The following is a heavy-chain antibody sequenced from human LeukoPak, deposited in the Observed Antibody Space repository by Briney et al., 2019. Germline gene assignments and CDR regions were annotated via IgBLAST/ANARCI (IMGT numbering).Heavy chain of an antibody. J-gene: IGHJ5*02. CDR3: ARDPGYYGSGSLLGANWFDP. CDR2: IYYSGST. Sequence: AETLSLTCTVSGGSISSYYWSWIRQPPGKGLEWIGYIYYSGSTNYNPSLKSRVTISVDTSKNQFSLKLSSMTAADTAVYYCARDPGYYGSGSLLGANWFDPWGQGTLVTVSS. D-gene: IGHD3-10*01. CDR1: GGSISSYY. V-gene: IGHV4-59*01.